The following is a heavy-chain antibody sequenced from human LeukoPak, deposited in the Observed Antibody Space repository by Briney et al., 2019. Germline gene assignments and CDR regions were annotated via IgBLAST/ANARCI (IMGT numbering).Heavy chain of an antibody. CDR3: ARDVSRISDY. V-gene: IGHV3-48*01. J-gene: IGHJ4*02. Sequence: GSLRLSCAASGFTFSSYSMNWVRQAPGKGLEWVSYISSSSSTIYYADSVKGRFTISRDNAKNSLYLQMNSLRAEDTAVYYCARDVSRISDYWGQGTLVTVSS. CDR2: ISSSSSTI. D-gene: IGHD2-15*01. CDR1: GFTFSSYS.